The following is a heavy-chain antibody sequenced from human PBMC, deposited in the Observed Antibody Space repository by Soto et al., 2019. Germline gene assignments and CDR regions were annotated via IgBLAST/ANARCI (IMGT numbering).Heavy chain of an antibody. CDR2: IIPILGIA. CDR3: ARDPDYGEAY. Sequence: QVQLVQSGSEVKKPGSSVKVSCKASGGTFIIYTISWVRQAPGQGLEWMGRIIPILGIANYAQKFQGRVTITADKSTSTAYMELSSLRSEETAVYYCARDPDYGEAYWGQGTLVTVSS. J-gene: IGHJ4*02. V-gene: IGHV1-69*08. CDR1: GGTFIIYT. D-gene: IGHD4-17*01.